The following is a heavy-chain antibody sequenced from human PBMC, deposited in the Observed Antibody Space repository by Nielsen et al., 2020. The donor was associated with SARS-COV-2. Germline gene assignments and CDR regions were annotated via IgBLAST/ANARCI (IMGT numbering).Heavy chain of an antibody. Sequence: SETLSLTCAVYGGSFSGYYWTWIRQPPGKGLEWIGEINHSGSTNYNPSLKSRVTISVDTSDNQFSLNLSSVTAADTAVYYCASIGNGDIVDPGAFDIWGQGTMVTV. CDR2: INHSGST. CDR1: GGSFSGYY. D-gene: IGHD2-15*01. CDR3: ASIGNGDIVDPGAFDI. V-gene: IGHV4-34*01. J-gene: IGHJ3*02.